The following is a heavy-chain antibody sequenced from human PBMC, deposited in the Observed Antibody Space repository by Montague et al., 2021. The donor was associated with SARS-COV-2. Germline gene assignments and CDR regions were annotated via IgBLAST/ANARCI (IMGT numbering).Heavy chain of an antibody. CDR3: ARVPPYYYDSSGYYSGAFDI. D-gene: IGHD3-22*01. J-gene: IGHJ3*02. Sequence: TLSLTCTVSGGSISSGSYYWSWIRQPAGKGLEWIGRIYNSGSTNYNPSLKSRVTISVDTSKNQFSLKLSSVTAADTAVYYCARVPPYYYDSSGYYSGAFDIWGQGTMVTVSS. CDR2: IYNSGST. V-gene: IGHV4-61*02. CDR1: GGSISSGSYY.